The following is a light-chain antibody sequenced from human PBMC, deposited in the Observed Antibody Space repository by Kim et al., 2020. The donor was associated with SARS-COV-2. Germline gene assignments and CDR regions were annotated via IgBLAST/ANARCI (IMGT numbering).Light chain of an antibody. CDR2: DAS. CDR1: QDISNY. CDR3: QQYDNLPPKLT. Sequence: SVGDRGTITCQASQDISNYLNGYQQKPGKAPKLLIYDASNLETGVPSRFSGSGSGTDFTFTISSLQPEDIATYYCQQYDNLPPKLTFGGGTKVEI. J-gene: IGKJ4*01. V-gene: IGKV1-33*01.